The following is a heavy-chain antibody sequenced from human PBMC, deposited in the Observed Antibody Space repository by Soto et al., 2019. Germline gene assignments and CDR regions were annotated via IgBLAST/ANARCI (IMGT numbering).Heavy chain of an antibody. CDR2: FDPEDGET. CDR1: GYTLTELS. D-gene: IGHD6-13*01. J-gene: IGHJ6*02. V-gene: IGHV1-24*01. CDR3: ARFIAAAGGYYYYYGMDV. Sequence: ASVKVSCKVSGYTLTELSMHWVRQAPGKGFEWMGGFDPEDGETIYAQKFQGRVTMTEDTSTDTAYMELSSLRSEDTAVYYCARFIAAAGGYYYYYGMDVWGQGTTVTVSS.